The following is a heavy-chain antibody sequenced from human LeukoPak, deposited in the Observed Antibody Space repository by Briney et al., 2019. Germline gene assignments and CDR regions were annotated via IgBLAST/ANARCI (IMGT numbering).Heavy chain of an antibody. CDR3: AKPMSTAYRGFFDF. Sequence: GGSLRLSCVASGFTFTTYAMSWVRQAPGMGLEWVSTISNNGADTYYADSVKGRLSISRDNSKNTLYLQINSLRAEDTAMFYCAKPMSTAYRGFFDFWGQGTLVSVSS. CDR1: GFTFTTYA. CDR2: ISNNGADT. V-gene: IGHV3-23*01. J-gene: IGHJ4*02. D-gene: IGHD5-18*01.